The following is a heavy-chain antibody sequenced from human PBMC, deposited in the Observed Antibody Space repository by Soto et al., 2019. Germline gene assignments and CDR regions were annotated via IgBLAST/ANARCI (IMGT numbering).Heavy chain of an antibody. D-gene: IGHD2-21*01. CDR2: IIPIFGTA. CDR3: SRDKHVFRCWGMVG. CDR1: GGTFSSYA. V-gene: IGHV1-69*01. Sequence: QVQLVQSGAEVKKPGSSVKVSCKASGGTFSSYAIRWVRQAPGQGLEWMGGIIPIFGTANYAQKFQGRVTITAYQATSTATRELSSLRSENTAGYYCSRDKHVFRCWGMVGGGQGTRSPSP. J-gene: IGHJ6*02.